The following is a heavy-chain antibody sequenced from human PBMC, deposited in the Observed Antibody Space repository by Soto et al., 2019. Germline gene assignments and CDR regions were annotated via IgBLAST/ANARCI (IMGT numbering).Heavy chain of an antibody. D-gene: IGHD1-26*01. CDR1: GGTFSSYA. J-gene: IGHJ4*02. V-gene: IGHV1-69*01. CDR2: IIPIFGTA. CDR3: ERDEKRDKDSGSYCVALGY. Sequence: QVQLVQSGAEVKKPGSSVKVSCKASGGTFSSYAISWVRQAPGQGREWMGGIIPIFGTANYAQKVQGRVTIPADESTSKAYMELSSLRSEDTAVYYCERDEKRDKDSGSYCVALGYWGQGTLVPVSS.